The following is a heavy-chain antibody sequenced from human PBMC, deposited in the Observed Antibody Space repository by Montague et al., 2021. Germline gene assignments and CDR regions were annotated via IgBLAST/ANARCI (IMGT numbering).Heavy chain of an antibody. J-gene: IGHJ5*02. V-gene: IGHV4-39*07. D-gene: IGHD6-13*01. CDR1: GASITSNIYY. CDR3: ARVFSSWYVGWFDP. CDR2: IYYSGNS. Sequence: SETLSLTCTVSGASITSNIYYWGWIRQSPGKGLEWIGSIYYSGNSFYQPSLKSRITMAVDTSKNQFSLKLSSVTAADTALYYCARVFSSWYVGWFDPWGQGTLVTVSS.